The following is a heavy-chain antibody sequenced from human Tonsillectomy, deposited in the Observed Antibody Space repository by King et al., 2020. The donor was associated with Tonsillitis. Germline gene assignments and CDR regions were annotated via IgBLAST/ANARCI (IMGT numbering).Heavy chain of an antibody. D-gene: IGHD4/OR15-4a*01. V-gene: IGHV3-23*04. CDR3: AKDQRANVYYGLDV. CDR2: ISGSGGST. Sequence: VQLVQSGGGLVQPGGSLRLSCAASGFTFTSYALTWVRQAPGKGLEWVSTISGSGGSTYYADSVKGRFTISRDNSKNTLYLHMNSLRADDTAVYYCAKDQRANVYYGLDVWGQGTTVTVSS. J-gene: IGHJ6*02. CDR1: GFTFTSYA.